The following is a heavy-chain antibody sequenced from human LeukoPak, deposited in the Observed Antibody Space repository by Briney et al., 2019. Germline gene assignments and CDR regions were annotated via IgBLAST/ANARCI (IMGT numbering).Heavy chain of an antibody. CDR1: GYTFTGYY. V-gene: IGHV1-2*02. D-gene: IGHD3-22*01. Sequence: GASVKLSCKASGYTFTGYYMHWVRQAPGQGLEWMGWINPNSGGTNYAQKFQGRDTMTRDTSISTAYMELSRLRSDDAAVYYCARDKGYYDSSGYYYYWGQRTLVTASS. J-gene: IGHJ4*02. CDR3: ARDKGYYDSSGYYYY. CDR2: INPNSGGT.